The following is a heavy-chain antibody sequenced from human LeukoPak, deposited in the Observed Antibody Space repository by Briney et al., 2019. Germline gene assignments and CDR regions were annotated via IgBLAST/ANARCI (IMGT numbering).Heavy chain of an antibody. CDR2: ISAYNGNT. CDR3: ARSPFEYDMYYFDY. J-gene: IGHJ4*02. D-gene: IGHD3-9*01. CDR1: GYTFTSYG. V-gene: IGHV1-18*01. Sequence: ASVKVSCTASGYTFTSYGISWVRQAPGQGLEWMGWISAYNGNTNYAQKLQGRVTMTTDTSTSTAYMELRSLRSDDTAMYYCARSPFEYDMYYFDYWGQGTLVTVSS.